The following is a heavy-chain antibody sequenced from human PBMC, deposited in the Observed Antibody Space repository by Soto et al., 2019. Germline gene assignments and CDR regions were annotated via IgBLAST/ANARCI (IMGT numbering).Heavy chain of an antibody. CDR3: ESRGYSFAWGY. V-gene: IGHV3-53*01. Sequence: EVQLVESGGGLIPPGGSLRLSCAASGFLVNSAYMTWVRQAPGKGLEWLSMINSDGSTLYAESVKGRFTISRDNSKNRLDLRMSSLRAGDTAMYCCESRGYSFAWGYWGQGTLVIVPS. CDR2: INSDGST. D-gene: IGHD5-18*01. J-gene: IGHJ4*02. CDR1: GFLVNSAY.